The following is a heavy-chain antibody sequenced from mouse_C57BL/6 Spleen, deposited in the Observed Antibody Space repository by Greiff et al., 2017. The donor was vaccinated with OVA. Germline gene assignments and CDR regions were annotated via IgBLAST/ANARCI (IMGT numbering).Heavy chain of an antibody. CDR1: GYTFTSYW. V-gene: IGHV1-69*01. CDR2: IDPSDSYT. CDR3: ARGRLWLRYAMDY. J-gene: IGHJ4*01. D-gene: IGHD2-2*01. Sequence: VQLQQPGAELVMPGASVKLSCKASGYTFTSYWMHWVKQRPGQGLEWIGEIDPSDSYTNYNQKFKGKSTLTVDKSSSTAYMQLSSLTSEDSAVYYCARGRLWLRYAMDYWGQGTSVTVSS.